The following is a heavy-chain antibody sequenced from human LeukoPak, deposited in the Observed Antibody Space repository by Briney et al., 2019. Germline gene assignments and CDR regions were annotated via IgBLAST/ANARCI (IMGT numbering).Heavy chain of an antibody. Sequence: SQTLSLTYAISGDSVYINSAAWKWIRQSTSRGVEWLGRTYYRSKWYKDYAVSVKSRITINPDTSKNQFSLQLTSVTPEYTAVYYCARDLTPEIDGYCSITSCPKVYFDYWGQGTLVTVSS. J-gene: IGHJ4*02. CDR2: TYYRSKWYK. CDR3: ARDLTPEIDGYCSITSCPKVYFDY. V-gene: IGHV6-1*01. D-gene: IGHD2-2*01. CDR1: GDSVYINSAA.